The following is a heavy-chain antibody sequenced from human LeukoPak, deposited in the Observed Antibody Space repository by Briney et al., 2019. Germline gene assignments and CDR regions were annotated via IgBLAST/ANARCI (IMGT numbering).Heavy chain of an antibody. D-gene: IGHD3-10*01. CDR3: AKGGTMVRGVNPLGDYGMDV. CDR2: MNPNSGNT. CDR1: GYTFTSYG. V-gene: IGHV1-8*02. Sequence: ASVKVSCKASGYTFTSYGISWVRQAPGQGLEWMGWMNPNSGNTGYAQKFQGRVTMTRDTSIGTAYMELRSLRSEDTAVYYCAKGGTMVRGVNPLGDYGMDVWGQGTTVTVSS. J-gene: IGHJ6*02.